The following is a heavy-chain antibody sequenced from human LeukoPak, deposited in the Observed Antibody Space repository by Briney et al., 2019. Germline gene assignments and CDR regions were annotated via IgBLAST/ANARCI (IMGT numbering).Heavy chain of an antibody. J-gene: IGHJ5*02. V-gene: IGHV3-30*03. D-gene: IGHD3-22*01. CDR2: ISYDGSNK. CDR3: ARSTYYYDSSGSNWFDP. Sequence: GGSLRLSCAASGFTFSSYGMHWVRQAPGKGLEWVAVISYDGSNKYYADSVKGRFTISRDNSKNTLYLQMNSLRAEDTAVYYCARSTYYYDSSGSNWFDPWGQGTLVTVSS. CDR1: GFTFSSYG.